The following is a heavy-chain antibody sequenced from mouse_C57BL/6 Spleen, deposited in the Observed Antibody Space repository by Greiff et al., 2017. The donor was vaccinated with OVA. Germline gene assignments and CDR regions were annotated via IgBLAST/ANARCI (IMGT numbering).Heavy chain of an antibody. J-gene: IGHJ4*01. Sequence: VQLQQSGPELVKPGASVKISCKASGYTFTDYYMNWVKQSHGKSLEWIGDINPNNGGTSYNQKFKGKATLTVDKSSSTAYMELRSLTSEDSAVYDCARFYYGSYYAMDYWGQGTSVTVSS. D-gene: IGHD1-1*01. CDR3: ARFYYGSYYAMDY. CDR1: GYTFTDYY. CDR2: INPNNGGT. V-gene: IGHV1-26*01.